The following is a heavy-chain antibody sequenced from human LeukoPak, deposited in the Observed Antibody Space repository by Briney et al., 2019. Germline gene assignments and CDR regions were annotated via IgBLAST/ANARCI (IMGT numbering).Heavy chain of an antibody. Sequence: SSETLSLTCTVSGGSISSSSYYWGWIRQPPGKGLEWIGSIYYSGSTYYNPSLKSRVTISVDTSKNQFSLKLGSVTAADTAVYYCARDCGSGSYPGWLYYYYGMDVWGQGTTVTVSS. CDR3: ARDCGSGSYPGWLYYYYGMDV. J-gene: IGHJ6*02. V-gene: IGHV4-39*07. D-gene: IGHD3-10*01. CDR1: GGSISSSSYY. CDR2: IYYSGST.